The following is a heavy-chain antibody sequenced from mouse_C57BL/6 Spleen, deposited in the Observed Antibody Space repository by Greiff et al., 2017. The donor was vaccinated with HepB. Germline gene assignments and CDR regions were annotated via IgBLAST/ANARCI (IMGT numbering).Heavy chain of an antibody. J-gene: IGHJ4*01. CDR2: ISNGGGST. Sequence: EVQLVESGGGLVQPGGSLKLSCAASGFTFSDYYMYWVRQTPEKRLEWVAYISNGGGSTYYPDTVKGRFTISRDNAKNTLYLQMSRLKSEDTAMYYCARRRGYGNYYAMDYWGQGTSVTVSS. V-gene: IGHV5-12*01. CDR1: GFTFSDYY. CDR3: ARRRGYGNYYAMDY. D-gene: IGHD2-1*01.